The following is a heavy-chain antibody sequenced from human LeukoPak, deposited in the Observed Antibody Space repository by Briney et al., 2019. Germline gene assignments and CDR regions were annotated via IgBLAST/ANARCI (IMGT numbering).Heavy chain of an antibody. CDR1: GYTFTSYD. J-gene: IGHJ6*02. D-gene: IGHD3-10*01. CDR2: MNPNSGNT. CDR3: ARGGDYYGSGSYYNALYYYYYGMDV. V-gene: IGHV1-8*01. Sequence: RASVKVSCKASGYTFTSYDINWVRQATGQGLEWMGWMNPNSGNTGYAQKFQGRVTMTRNTSISTAYMELSSLRSEDTAVYYCARGGDYYGSGSYYNALYYYYYGMDVWGQGTTVTVSS.